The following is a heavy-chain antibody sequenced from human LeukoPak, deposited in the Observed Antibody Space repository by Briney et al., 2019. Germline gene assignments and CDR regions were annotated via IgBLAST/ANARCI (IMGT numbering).Heavy chain of an antibody. CDR2: IRYDGSNK. Sequence: GGSLRLSCAASGFTFSSYAMSWVRQAPGKGLEWVAFIRYDGSNKYYADSVKGRFTISRDNSKNTLYLQMNSLRAEDTAVYYCAKGLAYCGGDCYPLDYWGQGTLVTVSS. CDR1: GFTFSSYA. J-gene: IGHJ4*02. D-gene: IGHD2-21*01. CDR3: AKGLAYCGGDCYPLDY. V-gene: IGHV3-30*02.